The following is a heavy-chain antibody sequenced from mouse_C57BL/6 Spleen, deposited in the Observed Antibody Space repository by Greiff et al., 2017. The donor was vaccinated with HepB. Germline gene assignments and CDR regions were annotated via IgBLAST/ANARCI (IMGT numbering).Heavy chain of an antibody. V-gene: IGHV1-82*01. D-gene: IGHD2-5*01. Sequence: VKLVESGPELVKPGASVKISCKASGYAFSSSWMNWVKQRPGKGLEWIGRIYPGDGDTNYNGKFKGKATLTADKSSSTAYMQLSSLTSEDSAVYFCARCYYSNYGAMDYWGQGTSVTVSS. CDR3: ARCYYSNYGAMDY. CDR2: IYPGDGDT. CDR1: GYAFSSSW. J-gene: IGHJ4*01.